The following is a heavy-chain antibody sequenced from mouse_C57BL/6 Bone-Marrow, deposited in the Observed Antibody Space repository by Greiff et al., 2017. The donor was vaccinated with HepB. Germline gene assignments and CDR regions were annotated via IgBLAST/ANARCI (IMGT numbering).Heavy chain of an antibody. CDR1: GFTFTDYY. Sequence: VQLVESGGGLVQPGGSLSLSCAASGFTFTDYYMSWVRQPPGQGLEWLGVIWGDGSTNYHSALISRLSISKDNSKSQVYLKLNSLQTDDTATYYCSKWDYGSSHWYFDVWGTGTTVTVSS. V-gene: IGHV2-3*01. CDR3: SKWDYGSSHWYFDV. D-gene: IGHD1-1*01. J-gene: IGHJ1*03. CDR2: IWGDGST.